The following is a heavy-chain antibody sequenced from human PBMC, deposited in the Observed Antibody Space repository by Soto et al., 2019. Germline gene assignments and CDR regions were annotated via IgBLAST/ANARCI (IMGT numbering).Heavy chain of an antibody. V-gene: IGHV3-30-3*01. Sequence: PGGSLRLSCAASGFTFSSYAMHWVRQAPGKGLEWVAVISYDGSNKYYADSVKGRFTISRDNSKNTLYLQMNSLRAEDTAVYYCARDKGRTAGMDFWGQGTTVTVSS. J-gene: IGHJ6*02. CDR3: ARDKGRTAGMDF. CDR2: ISYDGSNK. D-gene: IGHD3-10*01. CDR1: GFTFSSYA.